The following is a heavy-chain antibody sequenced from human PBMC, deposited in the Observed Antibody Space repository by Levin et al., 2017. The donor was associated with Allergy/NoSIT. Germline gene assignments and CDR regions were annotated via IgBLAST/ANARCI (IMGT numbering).Heavy chain of an antibody. CDR2: INSDGSST. Sequence: GESLKISCAASGFTFSSYWMHWVRQAPGKGLVWVSRINSDGSSTSYADSVKGRFTISRDNAKNTLYLQMNSLRAEDTAVYYCASSLGYDFWSGYYKEEYYYYGMDVWGQGTTVTVSS. CDR1: GFTFSSYW. CDR3: ASSLGYDFWSGYYKEEYYYYGMDV. V-gene: IGHV3-74*01. J-gene: IGHJ6*02. D-gene: IGHD3-3*01.